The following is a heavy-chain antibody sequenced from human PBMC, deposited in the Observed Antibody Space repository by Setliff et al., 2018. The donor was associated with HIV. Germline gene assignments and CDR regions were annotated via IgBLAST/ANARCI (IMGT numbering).Heavy chain of an antibody. CDR3: ARDMTYYYDTSGSLGWFDP. CDR2: MHYSGTT. D-gene: IGHD3-22*01. V-gene: IGHV4-39*07. CDR1: GGSISSSSYF. Sequence: SETLSLTCTVSGGSISSSSYFWGWIRQSPGKGLEWIGTMHYSGTTYYNLSLKSRVTISVDTSKNQFSLKLRSVTAADTAIYYCARDMTYYYDTSGSLGWFDPWGQGTLVTSPQ. J-gene: IGHJ5*02.